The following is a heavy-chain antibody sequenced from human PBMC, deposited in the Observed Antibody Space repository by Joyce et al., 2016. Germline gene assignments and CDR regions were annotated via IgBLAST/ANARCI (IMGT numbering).Heavy chain of an antibody. CDR3: VRNADV. Sequence: EVPLLQSGAELQKPGESLRIPCKGSGYRFTTYWINWVRQMPGKGLEWMGRIDPSDSYTMYSPSFQGHVTISADKAISTAYLQWTSLKASDTAMYFCVRNADVWGQGTTVSVSS. CDR1: GYRFTTYW. V-gene: IGHV5-10-1*03. CDR2: IDPSDSYT. D-gene: IGHD1-1*01. J-gene: IGHJ6*02.